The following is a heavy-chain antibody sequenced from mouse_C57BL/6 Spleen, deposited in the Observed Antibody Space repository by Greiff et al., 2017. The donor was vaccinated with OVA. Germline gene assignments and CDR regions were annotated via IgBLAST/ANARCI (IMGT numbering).Heavy chain of an antibody. V-gene: IGHV5-6*01. CDR3: ARDGYLYYFDY. Sequence: EVMLVESGGDLVKPGGSLKLSCAASGFTFSSYGMSWVRQTPDKRLEWVATISSGGSYTYYPDSVKGRFTISRDNAKNTLYLQMSSLKSEDTAMYYCARDGYLYYFDYWGQGTTLTVSS. D-gene: IGHD2-3*01. J-gene: IGHJ2*01. CDR1: GFTFSSYG. CDR2: ISSGGSYT.